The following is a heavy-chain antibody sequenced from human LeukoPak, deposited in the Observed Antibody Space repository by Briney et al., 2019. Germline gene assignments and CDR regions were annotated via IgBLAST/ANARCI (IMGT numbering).Heavy chain of an antibody. V-gene: IGHV3-23*01. CDR1: GFTFDDYA. D-gene: IGHD6-19*01. Sequence: PGGSLRLSCAASGFTFDDYAMHWVRQAPGKGLEWVSAISGSGGSTYYADSVKGRFTISRDNSKNTLYLQMNSLRAEDTAVYYCAKAAPRIAVASLYYFDYWGQGTLVTVSS. J-gene: IGHJ4*02. CDR3: AKAAPRIAVASLYYFDY. CDR2: ISGSGGST.